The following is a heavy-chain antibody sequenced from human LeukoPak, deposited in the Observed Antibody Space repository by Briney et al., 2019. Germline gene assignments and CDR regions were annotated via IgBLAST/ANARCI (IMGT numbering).Heavy chain of an antibody. CDR2: IYYSGSN. J-gene: IGHJ6*02. CDR1: GGSISSSSYY. Sequence: SETLSLTCTVSGGSISSSSYYWGWIRQPPGKGLEWIGSIYYSGSNYYNPSLKGRVTISVDTSKNQFSLKLSSVTAADTAVYYCARERTGYSSGWYVGVYYYYGMDVWGQGATVTVSS. CDR3: ARERTGYSSGWYVGVYYYYGMDV. V-gene: IGHV4-39*07. D-gene: IGHD6-19*01.